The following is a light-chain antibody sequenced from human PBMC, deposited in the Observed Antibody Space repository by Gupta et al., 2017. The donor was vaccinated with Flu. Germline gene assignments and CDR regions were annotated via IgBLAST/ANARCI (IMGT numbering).Light chain of an antibody. CDR1: SYNIGAYYD. CDR3: QSEDSSLGGVV. Sequence: QYELTQQSSGYRAPRQVVTIDRTGSSYNIGAYYDVHWYQQHPGKAPKLLIFGNTNRPSGFPDRFSGSKAGTSASMVITGLQAGDEAYYYCQSEDSSLGGVVFGGGTKLTVL. V-gene: IGLV1-40*01. J-gene: IGLJ3*02. CDR2: GNT.